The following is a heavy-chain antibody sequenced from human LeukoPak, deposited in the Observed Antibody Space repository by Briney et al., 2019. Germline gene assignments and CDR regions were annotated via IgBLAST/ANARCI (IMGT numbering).Heavy chain of an antibody. CDR1: GGSISSGNYY. J-gene: IGHJ4*02. CDR3: ARSWSQVWFGDQFCLDY. D-gene: IGHD3-10*01. V-gene: IGHV4-61*02. Sequence: SETLSLTCTVSGGSISSGNYYWSWIRQPAGKGLEWIGRIYTTGSTNYNPSLKSRVTISVDTSKNQFSLKLSSVTAADTAVYYCARSWSQVWFGDQFCLDYWGQGTLVTVSS. CDR2: IYTTGST.